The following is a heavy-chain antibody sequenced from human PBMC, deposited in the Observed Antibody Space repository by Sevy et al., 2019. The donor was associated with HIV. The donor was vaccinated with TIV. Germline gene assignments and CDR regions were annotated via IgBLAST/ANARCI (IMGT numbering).Heavy chain of an antibody. D-gene: IGHD3-10*01. J-gene: IGHJ4*02. CDR1: GFSISSDYY. CDR3: ARDYYGSGSYYEFVY. Sequence: SETLSLTCTVSGFSISSDYYWGWIRQPPGKGLEWIGSIYDGGSTYYNPSLKSRVTISIDTSKNQFSLKLSSVSAADTAVYYCARDYYGSGSYYEFVYWDQGTLVTVSS. CDR2: IYDGGST. V-gene: IGHV4-38-2*02.